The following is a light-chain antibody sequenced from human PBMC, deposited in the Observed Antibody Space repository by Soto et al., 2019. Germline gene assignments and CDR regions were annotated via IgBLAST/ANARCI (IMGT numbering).Light chain of an antibody. J-gene: IGLJ1*01. CDR3: CSYAGSSTL. V-gene: IGLV2-23*01. CDR1: SSDVGSYNL. CDR2: EGS. Sequence: QSVLTQPASVSGSPGQSITISCTGTSSDVGSYNLVSWYQQHPGKAPKLMIYEGSKRPSGVSNRFSGSKSGNTASLTISGLQDEDEADYYCCSYAGSSTLFGTGTKVTVL.